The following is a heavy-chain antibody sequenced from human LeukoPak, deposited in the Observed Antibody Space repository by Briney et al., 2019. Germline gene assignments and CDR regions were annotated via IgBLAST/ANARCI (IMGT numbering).Heavy chain of an antibody. CDR3: AKLPTIFGVADSFDI. V-gene: IGHV3-23*01. CDR2: ISDRGKT. J-gene: IGHJ3*02. D-gene: IGHD3-3*01. CDR1: GFNFNKHA. Sequence: PGGSLRLSCAASGFNFNKHAMTWVRQAPGKGLEWISAISDRGKTDYAESVKGRFTISRDNSKNTLYLQLTSLRDEDTAIYYCAKLPTIFGVADSFDIWGQGTLVTVSS.